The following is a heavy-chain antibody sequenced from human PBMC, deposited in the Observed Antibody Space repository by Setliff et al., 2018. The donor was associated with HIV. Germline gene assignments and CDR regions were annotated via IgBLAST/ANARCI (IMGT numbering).Heavy chain of an antibody. Sequence: ASVKVSCKASGYTFTNYFVHWVRQAPGQGLEWMGIIDPSGGSTNYAQKFQGRVTMTRDTSTSTVYMELSSLRSEDTAVYYCARVVTHPDWYFDLWGRGTLVTVSS. V-gene: IGHV1-46*01. CDR3: ARVVTHPDWYFDL. J-gene: IGHJ2*01. CDR2: IDPSGGST. D-gene: IGHD2-21*02. CDR1: GYTFTNYF.